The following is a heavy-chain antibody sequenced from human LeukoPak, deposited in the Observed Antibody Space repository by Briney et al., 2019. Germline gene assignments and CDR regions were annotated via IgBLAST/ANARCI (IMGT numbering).Heavy chain of an antibody. CDR1: GFTFSTYA. Sequence: PGGSLRLSCAVSGFTFSTYAMTWVRQAPGKGLEWVSAISGSGGRTYYADSVKGRFTISRDNSKNTLYLQMNSLRAEDTAVYYCAKGPYYYDSSGYSRRWFDPWGQGTLVTVSS. CDR2: ISGSGGRT. V-gene: IGHV3-23*01. D-gene: IGHD3-22*01. J-gene: IGHJ5*02. CDR3: AKGPYYYDSSGYSRRWFDP.